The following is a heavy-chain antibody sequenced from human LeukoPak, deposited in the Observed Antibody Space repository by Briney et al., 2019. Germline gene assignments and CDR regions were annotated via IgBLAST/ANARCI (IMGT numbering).Heavy chain of an antibody. CDR2: IYYSGNT. CDR1: SGSITNYY. J-gene: IGHJ4*02. CDR3: ARGALLWFGDRVEYYFDY. Sequence: PSETLSLTCTVSSGSITNYYWSWIRQPPGKGLEWIGFIYYSGNTNYNPSLKSRVTISVDTSKNQFSLKLSSMTAADTAVYYCARGALLWFGDRVEYYFDYWGQGTLLTVSS. D-gene: IGHD3-10*01. V-gene: IGHV4-59*01.